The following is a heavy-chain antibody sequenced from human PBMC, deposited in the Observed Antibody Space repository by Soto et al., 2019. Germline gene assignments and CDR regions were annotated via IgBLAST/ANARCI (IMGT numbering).Heavy chain of an antibody. D-gene: IGHD3-16*01. V-gene: IGHV3-74*01. CDR2: INSDGSST. J-gene: IGHJ6*02. Sequence: EVQLVESGGGLVQPGGSLRLSCAASGFTFSSYWMHWVRQAPGKGLVWVSRINSDGSSTTYAGSVKGRFTISRDNAKNTVYLQMNSLRAEDTAMYYCARKLGGGGMDVWGQGTTVAVSS. CDR3: ARKLGGGGMDV. CDR1: GFTFSSYW.